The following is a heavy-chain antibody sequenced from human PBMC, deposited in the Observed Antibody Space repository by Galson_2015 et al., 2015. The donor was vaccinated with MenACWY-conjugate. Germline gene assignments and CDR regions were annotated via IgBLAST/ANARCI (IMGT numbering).Heavy chain of an antibody. CDR3: VNLPGAFQLIPSSTSSHPDY. V-gene: IGHV3-64D*09. CDR2: ISSNGGST. Sequence: SLRLCCAASGFTFSSYAMHWVRQAPGEGLEYVSAISSNGGSTYYADSVKGRFTISRDNSKNTLYLQMSSLRAEDTAVYYCVNLPGAFQLIPSSTSSHPDYWGQGTLVTVSS. D-gene: IGHD2-2*01. J-gene: IGHJ4*02. CDR1: GFTFSSYA.